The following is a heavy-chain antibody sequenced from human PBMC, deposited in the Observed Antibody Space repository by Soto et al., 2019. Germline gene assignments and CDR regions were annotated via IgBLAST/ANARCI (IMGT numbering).Heavy chain of an antibody. Sequence: VKVSCKASGYTFTSYDINWVRQATGQGLEWMGWMNPNSGNTGYAQKFQGRVTMTRDTSISTAYMELSSLRSEDTAVYYCARQWELSGYYYGMDVWGQGTTVTVSS. CDR3: ARQWELSGYYYGMDV. CDR1: GYTFTSYD. D-gene: IGHD1-26*01. J-gene: IGHJ6*02. V-gene: IGHV1-8*01. CDR2: MNPNSGNT.